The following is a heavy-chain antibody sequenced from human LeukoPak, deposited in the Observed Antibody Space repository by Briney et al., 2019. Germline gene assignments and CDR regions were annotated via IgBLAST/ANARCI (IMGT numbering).Heavy chain of an antibody. CDR1: GGSISSSSYY. CDR2: IYYSGST. J-gene: IGHJ3*02. V-gene: IGHV4-39*07. Sequence: KTSETLSLTCTVSGGSISSSSYYWGWIRQPPGKGLEWIGSIYYSGSTYYNPSLKSRVTISVDTSKNQFSLKLSSVTAADTAVYYCARGGYYYDSSGYLQGDAFDIWGQGTMVTVSS. D-gene: IGHD3-22*01. CDR3: ARGGYYYDSSGYLQGDAFDI.